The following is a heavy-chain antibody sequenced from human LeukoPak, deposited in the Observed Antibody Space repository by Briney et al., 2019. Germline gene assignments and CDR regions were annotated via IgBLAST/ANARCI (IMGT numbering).Heavy chain of an antibody. J-gene: IGHJ4*02. CDR1: GYSISSGYY. D-gene: IGHD6-19*01. V-gene: IGHV4-38-2*02. CDR3: AREGKTVAGTSDY. Sequence: PSETLSLTCAVSGYSISSGYYWGWIRQPPGKGLEWIGSIYHSGSTYYNPSLKSRVTISVDTSKNQFSLKLSSVTAADTAVYYCAREGKTVAGTSDYWGQGTLVTVP. CDR2: IYHSGST.